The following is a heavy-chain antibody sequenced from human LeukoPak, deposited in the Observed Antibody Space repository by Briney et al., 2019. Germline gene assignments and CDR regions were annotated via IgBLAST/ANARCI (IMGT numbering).Heavy chain of an antibody. V-gene: IGHV4-39*01. J-gene: IGHJ5*02. CDR3: ARPDSAYSWFDP. CDR1: GGSISSSSYY. Sequence: SETLSLTCTVSGGSISSSSYYWGWIRQPPGKGLEWIGSIYYSGSTYYNPSLKSRVTISVDTSKNQFSLKLSSVTAADTAVYYCARPDSAYSWFDPWAREPWSPSPQ. D-gene: IGHD2-15*01. CDR2: IYYSGST.